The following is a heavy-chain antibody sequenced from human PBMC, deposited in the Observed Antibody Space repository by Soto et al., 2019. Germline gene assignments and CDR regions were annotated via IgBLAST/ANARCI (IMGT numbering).Heavy chain of an antibody. CDR2: IYHSGST. V-gene: IGHV4-30-2*01. D-gene: IGHD3-10*01. CDR1: GGSISSGGYS. CDR3: ARDSAVRGVDY. Sequence: PSETLSLTCAVSGGSISSGGYSWSWIRQPPGKGLEWIGYIYHSGSTYYNPSLKSRVTISVDRSKNQFSLKLSSVTAADTAVYYCARDSAVRGVDYWGQGTLVTVSS. J-gene: IGHJ4*02.